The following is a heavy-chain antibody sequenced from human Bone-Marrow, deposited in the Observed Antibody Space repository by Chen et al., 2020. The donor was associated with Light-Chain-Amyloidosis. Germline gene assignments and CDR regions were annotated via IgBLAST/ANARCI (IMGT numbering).Heavy chain of an antibody. J-gene: IGHJ4*02. CDR3: AIVGPVAGRIDY. CDR2: IYYSGRT. D-gene: IGHD6-19*01. CDR1: GGSITSGGYY. V-gene: IGHV4-31*02. Sequence: SGGSITSGGYYWTWIRQHPGKGLEWIGYIYYSGRTNYNPSLKSRITISVDTSKNQFSLNLSSVTAADTAVYYCAIVGPVAGRIDYWGQGTLVTVSS.